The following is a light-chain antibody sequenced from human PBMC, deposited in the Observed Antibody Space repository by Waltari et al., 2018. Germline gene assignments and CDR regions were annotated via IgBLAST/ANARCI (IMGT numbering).Light chain of an antibody. Sequence: TQLTQSPSSLSASVGDRVTITCRASQGIRKSLAWHQQKPGHAPKVLLDVASTLQSGVPSRFSASGSGTDFTLTISSLQPEDFATYYCQHLDSYPITFGQGTRLDIK. CDR1: QGIRKS. V-gene: IGKV1-9*01. CDR2: VAS. J-gene: IGKJ5*01. CDR3: QHLDSYPIT.